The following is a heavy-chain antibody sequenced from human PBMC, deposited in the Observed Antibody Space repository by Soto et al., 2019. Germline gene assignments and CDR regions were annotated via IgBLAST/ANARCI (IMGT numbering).Heavy chain of an antibody. CDR2: IHPHDSDT. V-gene: IGHV5-51*01. CDR1: GYDFTNYW. Sequence: PGESLKISCKGSGYDFTNYWIGWVRQMPGKGLECLGIIHPHDSDTRYSPSFEGQVTISTDKSINTAYLQWSSLKASDSGKYSCARQQWVGRNYFYYGMDVWGQGTTVTVSS. J-gene: IGHJ6*02. CDR3: ARQQWVGRNYFYYGMDV. D-gene: IGHD6-19*01.